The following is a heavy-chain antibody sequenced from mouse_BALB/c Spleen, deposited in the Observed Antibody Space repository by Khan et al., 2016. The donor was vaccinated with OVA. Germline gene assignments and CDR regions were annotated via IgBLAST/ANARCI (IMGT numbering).Heavy chain of an antibody. CDR1: GYTFTNYG. Sequence: LVESGPDLKKPGETVKISCKASGYTFTNYGVNWVKQTPGKGLKWMGWINTYTGAPTYADDFKGRFAFSLETSASPAFLQINNLTNEDTAPYFCARGGRRAMDYWGQGTSVTVSS. CDR2: INTYTGAP. J-gene: IGHJ4*01. CDR3: ARGGRRAMDY. D-gene: IGHD3-3*01. V-gene: IGHV9-3-1*01.